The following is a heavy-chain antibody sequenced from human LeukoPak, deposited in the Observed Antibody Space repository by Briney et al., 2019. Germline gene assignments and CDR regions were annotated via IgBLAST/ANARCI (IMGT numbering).Heavy chain of an antibody. CDR2: IKQDGSEK. CDR3: ASGGWYSSSWYFDY. D-gene: IGHD6-13*01. J-gene: IGHJ4*02. V-gene: IGHV3-7*01. Sequence: GGSLRLSCAASGFTFSSYWMSWVRQAPGKGLEWVANIKQDGSEKYYVDSVKGRFTISRDNAKNSLYLQMNSLRAEDTAVYYCASGGWYSSSWYFDYWGQGTLVTVSS. CDR1: GFTFSSYW.